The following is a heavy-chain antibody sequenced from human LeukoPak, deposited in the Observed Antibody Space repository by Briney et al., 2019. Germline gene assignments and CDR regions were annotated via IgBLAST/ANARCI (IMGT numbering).Heavy chain of an antibody. CDR3: ARGRWYYDSSGYYYDARSNAFDI. CDR1: GGSISSGSYY. CDR2: INHSGST. V-gene: IGHV4-39*07. D-gene: IGHD3-22*01. J-gene: IGHJ3*02. Sequence: SQTLSLTCTVSGGSISSGSYYWSWIRQPPGKGLEWIGEINHSGSTNYNPSLKSRVTISVDTSKNQFSLKLSSVTAADTAVYYCARGRWYYDSSGYYYDARSNAFDIWGQGTMVTVSS.